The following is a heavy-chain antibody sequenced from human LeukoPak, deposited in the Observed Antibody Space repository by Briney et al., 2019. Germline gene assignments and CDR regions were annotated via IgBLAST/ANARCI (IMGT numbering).Heavy chain of an antibody. D-gene: IGHD3-16*01. CDR1: GGSISSGGYY. CDR2: IYYSGST. Sequence: SETLSLTCTVSGGSISSGGYYWSWIRQHPGKGLEWIGYIYYSGSTYYNPSLKSRVTISVDTSKNQFSLKLSSVTAADTAVYYCAREVTFGGATNWFDPWGQGTLVTVSS. V-gene: IGHV4-31*03. J-gene: IGHJ5*02. CDR3: AREVTFGGATNWFDP.